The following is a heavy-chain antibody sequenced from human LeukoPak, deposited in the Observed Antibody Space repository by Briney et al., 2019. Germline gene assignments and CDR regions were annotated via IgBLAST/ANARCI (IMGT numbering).Heavy chain of an antibody. J-gene: IGHJ4*02. CDR3: ARSRGSYHTNFDY. CDR1: GFTFSSYW. Sequence: GGSLRLSCAASGFTFSSYWMSWVRQAPRKGLEWVANIKQDGSEKYYVDSVKGRFTISRDNAKNSLYLQMNSLRAEDTAVYYCARSRGSYHTNFDYWGQGTLVTVSS. D-gene: IGHD1-26*01. CDR2: IKQDGSEK. V-gene: IGHV3-7*01.